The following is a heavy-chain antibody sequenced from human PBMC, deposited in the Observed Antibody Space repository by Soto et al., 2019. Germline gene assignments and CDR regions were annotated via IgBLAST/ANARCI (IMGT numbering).Heavy chain of an antibody. Sequence: SVKVSCKASGGTFSSYAISWVRQAPGQGLEWMGGIIPIFGTANYAQKFQGRVTITADESTSTAYMELSSLRSEDTAVYYCARDLQRDRETKPGRLYYYYGLDVWGQGTTVTVSS. CDR2: IIPIFGTA. CDR1: GGTFSSYA. V-gene: IGHV1-69*13. D-gene: IGHD1-26*01. J-gene: IGHJ6*02. CDR3: ARDLQRDRETKPGRLYYYYGLDV.